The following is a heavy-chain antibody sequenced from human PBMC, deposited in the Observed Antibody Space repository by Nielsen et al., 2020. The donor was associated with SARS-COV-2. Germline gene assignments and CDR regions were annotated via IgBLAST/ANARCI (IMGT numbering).Heavy chain of an antibody. D-gene: IGHD6-19*01. CDR3: ARRVAGYLAIDP. Sequence: SETLSLTCAVSGASITSSNWWSWLRQLPGKGLEWIGEIYHSGSTNYKPSLKSRVTISIDKSKSQFSLNLSSVTAADTAVYYCARRVAGYLAIDPWGQGTLVTVSS. CDR1: GASITSSNW. CDR2: IYHSGST. V-gene: IGHV4-4*02. J-gene: IGHJ5*02.